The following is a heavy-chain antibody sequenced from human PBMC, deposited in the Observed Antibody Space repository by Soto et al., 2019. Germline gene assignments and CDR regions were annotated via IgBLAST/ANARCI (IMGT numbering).Heavy chain of an antibody. J-gene: IGHJ4*02. Sequence: EVQLVESGGGLVQPGGSLRLPCAASRFTFSNFWMHWVRQAPGKGLVWVSRIYSDGSGTTYADSVKGRFTISRDNAKSMLYLQMNSMRAEDTAVYYCANLTSFGSDYWGRGPLVTVSS. CDR3: ANLTSFGSDY. D-gene: IGHD5-18*01. CDR1: RFTFSNFW. CDR2: IYSDGSGT. V-gene: IGHV3-74*01.